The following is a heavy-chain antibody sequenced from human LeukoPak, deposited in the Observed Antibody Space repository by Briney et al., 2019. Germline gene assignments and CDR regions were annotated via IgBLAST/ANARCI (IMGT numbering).Heavy chain of an antibody. CDR2: INHSVST. J-gene: IGHJ5*02. Sequence: PPETLSLTCAVYGGSSSGFYWSWIRQPPGPGLEWIGEINHSVSTNSHPSLNSLVTISVDTSKYQSSLKLRSVTAADTALYYCAIDSSSSYDYVWGSYLPPRWFDPWGQGTLVTVSS. CDR1: GGSSSGFY. D-gene: IGHD3-16*02. CDR3: AIDSSSSYDYVWGSYLPPRWFDP. V-gene: IGHV4-34*01.